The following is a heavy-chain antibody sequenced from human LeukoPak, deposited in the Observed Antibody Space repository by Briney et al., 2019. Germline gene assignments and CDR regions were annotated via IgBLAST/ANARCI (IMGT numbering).Heavy chain of an antibody. CDR2: INWNGAWT. Sequence: GGSLRLSCAASGFKFDDYGMSWVRQAPGKGLEWVCDINWNGAWTGYADSVKGRFTISRDNAKNSLYLQMNSLRAEDTALYYCAGYYYDSACGLDLWGQGTLVNVSA. CDR3: AGYYYDSACGLDL. CDR1: GFKFDDYG. J-gene: IGHJ5*02. V-gene: IGHV3-20*04. D-gene: IGHD3-22*01.